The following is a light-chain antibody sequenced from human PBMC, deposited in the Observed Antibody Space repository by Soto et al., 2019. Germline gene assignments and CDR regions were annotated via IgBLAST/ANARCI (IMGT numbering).Light chain of an antibody. CDR3: QEPNIYQLN. CDR1: QGISSY. J-gene: IGKJ4*01. CDR2: AAS. Sequence: DIQLTQSPSFLSASVGDRVTITCRASQGISSYLAWYQQKPGKAPKLLIYAASTLQSGVPSRFSGSGSGTEFTLTISSLQPEDFETYYCQEPNIYQLNFGGGTKV. V-gene: IGKV1-9*01.